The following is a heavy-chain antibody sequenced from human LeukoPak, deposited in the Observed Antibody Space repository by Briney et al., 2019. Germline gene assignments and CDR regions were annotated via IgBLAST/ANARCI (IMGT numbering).Heavy chain of an antibody. D-gene: IGHD2-21*02. CDR2: IAGSSGYI. V-gene: IGHV3-21*01. CDR1: GFTFSSYT. J-gene: IGHJ4*01. CDR3: ARDRGAYCGGDCYLGFDY. Sequence: GGSLRLSCAASGFTFSSYTMNWVRQAPGKGLEWVSSIAGSSGYISYADSVKGRFTISRGNAKKSLYLQMTSLTAEDTAVYYCARDRGAYCGGDCYLGFDYWGRGTLVTVSS.